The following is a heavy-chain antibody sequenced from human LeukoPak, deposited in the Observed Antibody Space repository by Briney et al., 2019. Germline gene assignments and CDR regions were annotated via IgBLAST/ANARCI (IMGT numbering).Heavy chain of an antibody. CDR2: IIPIFGTA. Sequence: ASVKVSCKASGGSFSSCAISWVRQAPGQGLEWMGGIIPIFGTANYAQKFQGRVTITTDESTSTAYMELSSLRSEDTAVYYCARVISGRIVALNWFDPWGQGTLVTVSS. CDR1: GGSFSSCA. CDR3: ARVISGRIVALNWFDP. D-gene: IGHD3-22*01. V-gene: IGHV1-69*05. J-gene: IGHJ5*02.